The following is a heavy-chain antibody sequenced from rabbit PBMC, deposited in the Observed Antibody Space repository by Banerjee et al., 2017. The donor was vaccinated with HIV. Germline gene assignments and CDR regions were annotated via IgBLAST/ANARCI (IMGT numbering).Heavy chain of an antibody. J-gene: IGHJ4*01. Sequence: QDQLEESGGDLVQPEGSLTLTCTASGFSFSNKYVMCWVRQAPGKGLEWIACINTSSGNTVYASWAKGRFTISSDNAQNTVFLQMTSLTASDTATYFCARDDSGGPYSFDLWGQGTLVTVS. V-gene: IGHV1S45*01. D-gene: IGHD1-1*01. CDR2: INTSSGNT. CDR1: GFSFSNKYV. CDR3: ARDDSGGPYSFDL.